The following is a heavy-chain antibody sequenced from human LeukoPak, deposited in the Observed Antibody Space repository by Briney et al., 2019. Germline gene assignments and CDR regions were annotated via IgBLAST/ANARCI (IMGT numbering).Heavy chain of an antibody. CDR2: INTDGTVT. D-gene: IGHD6-19*01. J-gene: IGHJ4*02. V-gene: IGHV3-74*01. CDR1: GFTFSKYW. Sequence: PGGSLRLSCAASGFTFSKYWMLWLRQAPGKGLEGVSRINTDGTVTTYADSVKGRFTVSRDNADNTMFLQMNSVRDEDTAVYYCATKQWLAPPPDSWGQGTPVTVSS. CDR3: ATKQWLAPPPDS.